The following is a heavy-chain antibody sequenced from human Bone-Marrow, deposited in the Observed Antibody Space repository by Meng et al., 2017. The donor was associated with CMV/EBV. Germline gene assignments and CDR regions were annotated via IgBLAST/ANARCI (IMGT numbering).Heavy chain of an antibody. CDR1: GFSLSTRGVG. J-gene: IGHJ5*02. Sequence: SGPTLVKPTHTLTLTCTFSGFSLSTRGVGVGWIRQPPGKALEWLALIYWNDDKRDSPSLKSRLNITKDTAKNQVVLTMTNMDPVDTATYNCAHAKGFLEWLLYGNWFDPWGQGTLVTVSS. V-gene: IGHV2-5*01. CDR2: IYWNDDK. CDR3: AHAKGFLEWLLYGNWFDP. D-gene: IGHD3-3*01.